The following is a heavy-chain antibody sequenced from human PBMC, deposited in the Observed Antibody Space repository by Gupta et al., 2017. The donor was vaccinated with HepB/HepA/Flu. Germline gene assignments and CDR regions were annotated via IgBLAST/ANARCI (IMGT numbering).Heavy chain of an antibody. CDR2: IYTTGST. J-gene: IGHJ6*03. CDR3: AREKSDSNIWSADFCPLAYMTV. V-gene: IGHV4-4*07. D-gene: IGHD3-3*01. Sequence: GLEWNGRIYTTGSTNYNPSLRSRVSMSLDTSKNQFSRKLNSVTAADTAVYYSAREKSDSNIWSADFCPLAYMTVWGKGAKVTVAS.